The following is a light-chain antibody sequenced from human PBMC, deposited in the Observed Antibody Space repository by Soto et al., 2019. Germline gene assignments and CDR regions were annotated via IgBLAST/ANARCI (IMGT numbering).Light chain of an antibody. CDR1: QSIGRW. J-gene: IGKJ1*01. V-gene: IGKV1-5*03. CDR3: QQYNNDSPWT. CDR2: KAS. Sequence: DIQMTQSPSTLSASLGDRVILTCRASQSIGRWLAWYQQKAGKGPKLLIYKASSLKSGVPSRFSGSGSGTEFTLTISSLQPYDFASYYCQQYNNDSPWTFGQGTKVEVK.